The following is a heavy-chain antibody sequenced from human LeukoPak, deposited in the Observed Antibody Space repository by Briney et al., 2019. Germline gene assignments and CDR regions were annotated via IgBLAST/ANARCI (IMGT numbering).Heavy chain of an antibody. Sequence: GGTLRLSCAAAGFIFSNNAMTWVRQAPGKGLEWVSSITASGDRTFNADSVKGRFTISRDNSKNTLYLLMNSLRAEDTALYYCARSTAASASDYWGQGTLVTVSS. CDR2: ITASGDRT. V-gene: IGHV3-23*01. CDR3: ARSTAASASDY. J-gene: IGHJ4*02. D-gene: IGHD6-13*01. CDR1: GFIFSNNA.